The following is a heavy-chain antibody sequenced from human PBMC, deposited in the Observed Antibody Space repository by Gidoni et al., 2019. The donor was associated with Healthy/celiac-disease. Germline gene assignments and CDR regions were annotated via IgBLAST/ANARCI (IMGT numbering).Heavy chain of an antibody. CDR1: GYTLGSYA. V-gene: IGHV1-3*04. J-gene: IGHJ4*02. CDR3: ARGYGWAGLYFDY. CDR2: MNTGNENT. D-gene: IGHD2-8*02. Sequence: QVQLVHSGAEVKKPGASVRVSCEASGYTLGSYAIHWVRKALGQSLEWMGWMNTGNENTKYSQKFQGRVTIARDTSASRIYMELSSLRSEDTAVYYCARGYGWAGLYFDYWGQGTLVTVSS.